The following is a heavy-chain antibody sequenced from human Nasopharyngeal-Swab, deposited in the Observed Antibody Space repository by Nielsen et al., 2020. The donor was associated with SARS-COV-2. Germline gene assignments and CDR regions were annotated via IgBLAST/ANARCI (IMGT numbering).Heavy chain of an antibody. CDR3: ARGFDY. V-gene: IGHV4-59*08. CDR2: SHYSGST. J-gene: IGHJ4*02. CDR1: GASLSSYY. Sequence: SETLSLTCTVSGASLSSYYWSWIRQPPGKGLEWVAYSHYSGSTNYNPSLKSRVTMSVDTSKRQFSLMLTSVTAADTAVYYCARGFDYWGQGTLATVSS.